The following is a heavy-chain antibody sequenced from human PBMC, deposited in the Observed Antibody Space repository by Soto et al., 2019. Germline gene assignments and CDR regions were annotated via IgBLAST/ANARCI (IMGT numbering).Heavy chain of an antibody. CDR2: ISASATQT. Sequence: EARILESGGGLAQPGGSLKISCTASGFNFNIYAMSWVRQAPGKGLEWVSGISASATQTHYAESVKGRFAISRDNSKSTLYLQLDSLTPEDTARYYCAKPITAGGSNSWGPGTLVAVSS. CDR3: AKPITAGGSNS. V-gene: IGHV3-23*01. CDR1: GFNFNIYA. D-gene: IGHD3-10*01. J-gene: IGHJ5*02.